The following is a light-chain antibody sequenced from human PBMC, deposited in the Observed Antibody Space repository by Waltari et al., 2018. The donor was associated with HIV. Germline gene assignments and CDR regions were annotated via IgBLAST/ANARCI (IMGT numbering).Light chain of an antibody. V-gene: IGKV4-1*01. CDR3: QQYYSTPLT. Sequence: IVMTQVPDSLTVSLGDRATINCKASQGVLYSSNNKNYLAWYQQKPGQPPGLLIYWASTRESGVPDRFSGSGSATDFTLTISSLQAEDVAVYYCQQYYSTPLTFGGGTQVEIK. CDR1: QGVLYSSNNKNY. CDR2: WAS. J-gene: IGKJ4*01.